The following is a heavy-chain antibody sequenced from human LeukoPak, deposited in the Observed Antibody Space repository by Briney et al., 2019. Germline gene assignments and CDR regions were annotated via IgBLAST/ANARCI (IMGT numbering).Heavy chain of an antibody. CDR3: ATLEVGATPN. CDR1: GFTVSSNY. Sequence: AGGSLRLSCAASGFTVSSNYMSWVRQAQGKGLEWVSVIYSGGSTYYADSVKGRFTISRDSSKNTLYLQMNSLRAEDTAVYYCATLEVGATPNWGQGTLVTVSS. J-gene: IGHJ4*02. V-gene: IGHV3-53*01. D-gene: IGHD1-26*01. CDR2: IYSGGST.